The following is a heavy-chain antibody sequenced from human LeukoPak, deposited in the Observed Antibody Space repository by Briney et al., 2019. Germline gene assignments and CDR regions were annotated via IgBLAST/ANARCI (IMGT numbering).Heavy chain of an antibody. V-gene: IGHV4-31*03. CDR1: GGSISSGVYY. Sequence: SETLSLTCTVSGGSISSGVYYWSWIRQHPGKGLEWIGYIYYSGSTYYNPSLKSRVTISVDTSKNQFSLKLSSVTAADTAVYYCARVPTIFGVVFKGFDYWGQGTLVTVSS. CDR2: IYYSGST. CDR3: ARVPTIFGVVFKGFDY. J-gene: IGHJ4*02. D-gene: IGHD3-3*01.